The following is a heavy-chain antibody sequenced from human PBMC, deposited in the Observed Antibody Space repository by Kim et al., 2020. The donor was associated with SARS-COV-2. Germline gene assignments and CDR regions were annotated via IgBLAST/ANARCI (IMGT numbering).Heavy chain of an antibody. V-gene: IGHV1-18*01. J-gene: IGHJ1*01. CDR3: AREGAVAGTNFQH. D-gene: IGHD6-19*01. Sequence: YAQRLQGRVTMTTATSTSSAYRELRSLRSDDTAVYYCAREGAVAGTNFQHWGQGTLVTVSS.